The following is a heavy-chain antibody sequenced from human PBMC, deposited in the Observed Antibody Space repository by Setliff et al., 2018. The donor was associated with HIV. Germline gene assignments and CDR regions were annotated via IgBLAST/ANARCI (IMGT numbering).Heavy chain of an antibody. CDR2: IIPIFGNT. J-gene: IGHJ5*02. CDR3: AVRTSIAAAGTDWFDP. V-gene: IGHV1-69*05. CDR1: GGTFSSYA. D-gene: IGHD6-13*01. Sequence: GASVKVSCKASGGTFSSYAISWVRQAPGQGLEWMGGIIPIFGNTKYSQKFQGRVTITRDTSASTAYMELSSLRSEDTAVYYCAVRTSIAAAGTDWFDPWGQGTLVTVSS.